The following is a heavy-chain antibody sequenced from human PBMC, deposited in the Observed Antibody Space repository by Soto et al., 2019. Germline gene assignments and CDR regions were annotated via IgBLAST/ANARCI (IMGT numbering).Heavy chain of an antibody. J-gene: IGHJ6*01. D-gene: IGHD2-21*02. V-gene: IGHV4-39*01. CDR2: IYSSGRT. Sequence: PSETLSLTCNFSVGSITTSGYYCDWMRQPPWKGLEWIGSIYSSGRTYYNPSLNSRVTISLDTAKNQIYLEVNSVTDADTAVHYCVRHATDNTAYPYSAMEVWGQGTMVIVSS. CDR1: VGSITTSGYY. CDR3: VRHATDNTAYPYSAMEV.